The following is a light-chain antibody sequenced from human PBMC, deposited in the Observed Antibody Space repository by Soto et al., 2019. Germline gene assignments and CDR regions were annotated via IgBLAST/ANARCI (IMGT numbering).Light chain of an antibody. CDR2: RNN. CDR3: ATWDDSLSGVV. CDR1: SSNIGSNY. Sequence: QSVLTQPPSASGTPGQRVTISCSGSSSNIGSNYVYWYQQVPGTAPKLLIYRNNQRPSGVPDRFSGSKSGTSASLAISGLRSEAEDDDYCATWDDSLSGVVFGGGTKLTVL. V-gene: IGLV1-47*01. J-gene: IGLJ2*01.